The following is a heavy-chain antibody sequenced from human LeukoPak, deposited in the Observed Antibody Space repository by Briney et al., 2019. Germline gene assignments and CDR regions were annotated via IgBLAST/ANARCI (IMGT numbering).Heavy chain of an antibody. V-gene: IGHV4-59*08. J-gene: IGHJ4*02. CDR3: ARHPDILTGGSFDY. CDR1: GASISTYF. D-gene: IGHD3-9*01. CDR2: IYYSGST. Sequence: SETLSLTCTVSGASISTYFWSWIRQPPGKGLEWIGYIYYSGSTNYNPSLKSRVTISVDTSKNQFSLKLSSVTAADTAVYYCARHPDILTGGSFDYWGQGTLVTVSS.